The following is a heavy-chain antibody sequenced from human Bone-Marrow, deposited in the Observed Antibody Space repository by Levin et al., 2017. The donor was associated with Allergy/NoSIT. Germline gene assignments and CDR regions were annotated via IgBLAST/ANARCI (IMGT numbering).Heavy chain of an antibody. D-gene: IGHD3-10*01. J-gene: IGHJ4*02. CDR1: DDSITTYY. Sequence: SETLSLTCTVSDDSITTYYWSWIRQSPGKGLEWIGDIFYCGSTNYNPSLRSRVTISVDTSKSQFSLKLSSASAADTAVYYCAGGFVTTQFDYWGQGTLVSVSS. V-gene: IGHV4-59*01. CDR2: IFYCGST. CDR3: AGGFVTTQFDY.